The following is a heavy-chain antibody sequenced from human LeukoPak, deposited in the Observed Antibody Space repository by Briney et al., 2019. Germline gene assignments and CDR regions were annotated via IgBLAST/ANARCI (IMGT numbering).Heavy chain of an antibody. CDR2: INSDGSST. Sequence: GGSLRLSCAASGFIFGSHWMHWVRQAPGKGLVWVSRINSDGSSTTYADSVKGRFTISRDNAKNTLYLQMNGLRGEDTAVYYCASGDSSGYYYFDYWGQGTLVTVSS. J-gene: IGHJ4*02. V-gene: IGHV3-74*01. D-gene: IGHD3-22*01. CDR1: GFIFGSHW. CDR3: ASGDSSGYYYFDY.